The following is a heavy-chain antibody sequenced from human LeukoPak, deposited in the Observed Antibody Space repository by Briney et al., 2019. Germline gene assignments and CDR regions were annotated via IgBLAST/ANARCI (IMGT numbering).Heavy chain of an antibody. CDR2: IKEDGSEK. CDR3: ARDRVITGYYYSYYESYV. CDR1: VFTLSREW. D-gene: IGHD3-22*01. V-gene: IGHV3-7*01. Sequence: GGSLRLSCIASVFTLSREWINWVRQAPGKGLEWVANIKEDGSEKYYVDSVKGPFTISRDNAKNPLYLQMKRRRSEDTAVYYCARDRVITGYYYSYYESYVCGKGTPVTVSS. J-gene: IGHJ6*01.